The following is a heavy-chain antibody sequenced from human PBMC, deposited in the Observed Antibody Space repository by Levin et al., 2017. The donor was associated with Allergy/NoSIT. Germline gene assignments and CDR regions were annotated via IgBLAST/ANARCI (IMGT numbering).Heavy chain of an antibody. J-gene: IGHJ4*02. D-gene: IGHD3-10*01. CDR1: GFPFSSSS. V-gene: IGHV3-48*01. Sequence: LSLTCAASGFPFSSSSMNWVRQAPGKGLEWVSYISSSSSTIYYADSVKGRFTISRDNAKNSLYLQMNSLRAEDTAVYYCARGSGNLDYWGQGTLVTVSS. CDR3: ARGSGNLDY. CDR2: ISSSSSTI.